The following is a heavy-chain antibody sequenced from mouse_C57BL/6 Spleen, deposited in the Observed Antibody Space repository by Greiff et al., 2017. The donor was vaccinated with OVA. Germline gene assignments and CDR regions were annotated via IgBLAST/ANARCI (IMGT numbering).Heavy chain of an antibody. CDR3: ARFYYGSSPKHY. CDR2: INPNNGGT. Sequence: VQLQQSGPELVKPGASVKISCKASGYTFTDYYMNWVKQSHGKSLEWIGDINPNNGGTSYNQKFKGKATLTVDKSSSTAYMELRSLTSEDSAVYYCARFYYGSSPKHYWGQGTLVTVSA. CDR1: GYTFTDYY. D-gene: IGHD1-1*01. J-gene: IGHJ3*01. V-gene: IGHV1-26*01.